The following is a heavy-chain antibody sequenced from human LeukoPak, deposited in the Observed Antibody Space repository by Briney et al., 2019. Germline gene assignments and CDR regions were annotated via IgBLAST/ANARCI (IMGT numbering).Heavy chain of an antibody. D-gene: IGHD3-10*02. V-gene: IGHV3-21*01. J-gene: IGHJ3*02. CDR3: ARDRYYARGAFDI. Sequence: GGSLRLSCAASGFTFSSYSMNWVRQAPGKGLEWVSSISSSSSYIYYADSVKGRFTISRDNAKNSLYLQMNSLRAEDTAVYYCARDRYYARGAFDIWGQGTMVTVSS. CDR1: GFTFSSYS. CDR2: ISSSSSYI.